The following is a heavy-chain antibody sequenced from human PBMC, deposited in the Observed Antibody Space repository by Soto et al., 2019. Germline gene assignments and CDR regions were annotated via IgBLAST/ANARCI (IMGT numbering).Heavy chain of an antibody. D-gene: IGHD6-13*01. Sequence: PGGSLILSCAASGFAFSGYSMNWVRQAPGKGLEWVSYFSGISSTIYYADSVKGRFTISRDNARNSLYLQMTSLRAEDTAVYYCARAQQLVGYYYFYVDVWGTGTTVTVSS. V-gene: IGHV3-48*01. J-gene: IGHJ6*03. CDR3: ARAQQLVGYYYFYVDV. CDR1: GFAFSGYS. CDR2: FSGISSTI.